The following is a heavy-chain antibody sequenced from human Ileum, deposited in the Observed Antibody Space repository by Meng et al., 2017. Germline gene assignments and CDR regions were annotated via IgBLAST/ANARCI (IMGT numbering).Heavy chain of an antibody. CDR3: GRGHWGLDY. CDR1: GFTCWDHH. CDR2: ITKSDSDR. D-gene: IGHD7-27*01. V-gene: IGHV3-11*01. Sequence: SGGVSCNPGVTPVLSRTVSGFTCWDHHMTWIRQVPGKGMELFAYITKSDSDRQYADSVKGRFTISRDNAKNSLQLQMDSLKAEYTAVYYCGRGHWGLDYLGQGALVTVSS. J-gene: IGHJ4*02.